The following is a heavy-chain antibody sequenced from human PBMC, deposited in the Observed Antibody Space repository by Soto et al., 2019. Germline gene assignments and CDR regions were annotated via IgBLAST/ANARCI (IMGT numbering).Heavy chain of an antibody. CDR1: GFTVSSNY. CDR3: ARAVYGSGSYYNGADAFDI. D-gene: IGHD3-10*01. CDR2: IYSGGST. V-gene: IGHV3-53*01. Sequence: PGGSLRLSCAASGFTVSSNYMSWVRQAPGKGLEWVSVIYSGGSTYYADSVKGRFTISRDNSKNTLYLQMNSLRAEDTAVYYCARAVYGSGSYYNGADAFDIWGQGTMVTVS. J-gene: IGHJ3*02.